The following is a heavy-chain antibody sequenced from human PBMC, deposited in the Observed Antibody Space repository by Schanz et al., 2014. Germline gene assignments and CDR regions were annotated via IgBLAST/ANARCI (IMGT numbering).Heavy chain of an antibody. CDR2: ITWDGGIT. CDR3: ARDYAGFDC. Sequence: EVQLGESGGGLVQPGGSLRLSCAASGFTVSNNYMSWVRQPPGKGLEWVSLITWDGGITYYADSLKGRFTISRDNAKNSLYLQMNSLRAEDTAVYYCARDYAGFDCWGQGTLVTVSS. J-gene: IGHJ4*02. CDR1: GFTVSNNY. D-gene: IGHD3-16*01. V-gene: IGHV3-66*01.